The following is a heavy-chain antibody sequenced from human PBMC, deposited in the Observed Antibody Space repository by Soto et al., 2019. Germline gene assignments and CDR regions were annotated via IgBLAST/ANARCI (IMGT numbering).Heavy chain of an antibody. V-gene: IGHV4-61*08. CDR1: GGSVSSGGYY. D-gene: IGHD3-10*01. J-gene: IGHJ6*02. Sequence: KTSETLSLTCTVSGGSVSSGGYYWSWIRQPPGKGLEWIGYIYYSGSTNYNPSLKSRVTISVDTSKNQFSLKLSSVTAADTAVYYCARDLVVRGNPGYYYGMDVWGQGTTVTVSS. CDR3: ARDLVVRGNPGYYYGMDV. CDR2: IYYSGST.